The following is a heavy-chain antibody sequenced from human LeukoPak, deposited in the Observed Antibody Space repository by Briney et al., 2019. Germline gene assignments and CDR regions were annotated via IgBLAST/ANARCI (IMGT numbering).Heavy chain of an antibody. CDR3: ARVSGYYYGSGSQFKDY. Sequence: GGSLRLSCAASGFTFSSYSMNWVRQAPGKGLEWVSSISSSSYIYYADSVKGRFTISRDNAKNSLYLQMNSLRAEDTAVYYCARVSGYYYGSGSQFKDYWGQGTLVTVSS. D-gene: IGHD3-10*01. CDR1: GFTFSSYS. V-gene: IGHV3-21*01. J-gene: IGHJ4*02. CDR2: ISSSSYI.